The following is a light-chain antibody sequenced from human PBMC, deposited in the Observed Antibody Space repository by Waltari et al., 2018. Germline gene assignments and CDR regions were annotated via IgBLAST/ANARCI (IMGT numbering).Light chain of an antibody. CDR1: QRISSY. Sequence: DIQMTQSPSFLSASVGDRVTITCRASQRISSYLTWYQQQAGKGPKLLIYGSSSLQSGVPSRFSGTGSGTDFTLTINGLQPEDFATYYCQQAYNRITFGPGTTVDFK. J-gene: IGKJ3*01. CDR3: QQAYNRIT. CDR2: GSS. V-gene: IGKV1-39*01.